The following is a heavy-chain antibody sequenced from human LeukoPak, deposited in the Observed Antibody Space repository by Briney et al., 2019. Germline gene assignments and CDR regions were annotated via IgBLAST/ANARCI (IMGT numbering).Heavy chain of an antibody. Sequence: GGSLRLSCAASGFTFSSYAMSWVRQAPGKGLEWVSAISGSGGSTYYADSVKGRFTISRDSSKNTLYLQMNSLRAEDTAVYYCAKDGGLTGDFDYWGQGTLVTVSS. V-gene: IGHV3-23*01. CDR3: AKDGGLTGDFDY. J-gene: IGHJ4*02. D-gene: IGHD7-27*01. CDR2: ISGSGGST. CDR1: GFTFSSYA.